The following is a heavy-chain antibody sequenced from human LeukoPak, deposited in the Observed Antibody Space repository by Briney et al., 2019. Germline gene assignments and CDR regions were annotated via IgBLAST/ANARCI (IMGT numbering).Heavy chain of an antibody. CDR2: INPDGSIT. Sequence: PGGSLRLSCAASGLTFSTSWMHWVRQVPGKGLVWVSRINPDGSITNYADSVKGRFTISRDNANNMLYLLMNSLRVDDTAVYYCVRALLGTSDYWGQGTLVTVSS. CDR3: VRALLGTSDY. J-gene: IGHJ4*02. CDR1: GLTFSTSW. V-gene: IGHV3-74*01. D-gene: IGHD7-27*01.